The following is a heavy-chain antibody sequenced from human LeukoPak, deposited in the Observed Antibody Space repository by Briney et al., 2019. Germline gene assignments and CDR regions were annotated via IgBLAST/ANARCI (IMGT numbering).Heavy chain of an antibody. CDR3: ARGVFRAARPHYFDY. CDR2: INHSGST. CDR1: GGSFSGYY. Sequence: SETLSLTCAVYGGSFSGYYWSWIRQPPGKGLEWIGEINHSGSTNYNPPLKSRVTISVDTSKNQFSLKLSSVTAADTAVYYCARGVFRAARPHYFDYWGQGTLVTVSS. D-gene: IGHD6-6*01. J-gene: IGHJ4*02. V-gene: IGHV4-34*01.